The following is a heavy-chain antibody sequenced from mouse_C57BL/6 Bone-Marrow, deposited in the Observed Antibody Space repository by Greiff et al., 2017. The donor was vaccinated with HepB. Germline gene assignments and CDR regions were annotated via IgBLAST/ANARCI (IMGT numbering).Heavy chain of an antibody. D-gene: IGHD1-1*01. Sequence: QVQLQQSGAELVRPGASVTLSCKASGYTFTDYEMHWVKQTPVHGLEWIGAIDPETGGTAYNQKFKGKAILTADKSSSTAYMELRSLTSEDSAVYYCAEFITAVVFDYWGQGTTLTVSS. CDR2: IDPETGGT. CDR3: AEFITAVVFDY. J-gene: IGHJ2*01. V-gene: IGHV1-15*01. CDR1: GYTFTDYE.